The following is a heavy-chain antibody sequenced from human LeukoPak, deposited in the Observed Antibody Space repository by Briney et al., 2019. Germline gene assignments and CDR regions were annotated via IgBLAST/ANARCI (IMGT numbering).Heavy chain of an antibody. D-gene: IGHD3-22*01. V-gene: IGHV1-2*02. CDR1: GYTFTRYY. CDR3: ARVRYYYDSSGYPDY. Sequence: ASVNVSFKSSGYTFTRYYMHWVRQAPGQGLEWMGWINPNSGGTNYAQKFQGRVTMTRDTSISTAYMELSRLRSDDTAVYYCARVRYYYDSSGYPDYWGQGTLVTVSS. J-gene: IGHJ4*02. CDR2: INPNSGGT.